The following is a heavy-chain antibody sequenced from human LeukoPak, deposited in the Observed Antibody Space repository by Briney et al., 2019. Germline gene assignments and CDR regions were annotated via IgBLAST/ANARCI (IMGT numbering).Heavy chain of an antibody. Sequence: PGRSLRLSRAASGFTFSSYGMHWVRQAPGKGLEWVAVISYDGSNKYYADSVKGRFTISRDNSKNTLYLQMNSLRAEDTAVYYCAKDTGLTGTSLYYYGMDVWGQGTTVTVSS. J-gene: IGHJ6*02. CDR1: GFTFSSYG. CDR3: AKDTGLTGTSLYYYGMDV. V-gene: IGHV3-30*18. D-gene: IGHD1-1*01. CDR2: ISYDGSNK.